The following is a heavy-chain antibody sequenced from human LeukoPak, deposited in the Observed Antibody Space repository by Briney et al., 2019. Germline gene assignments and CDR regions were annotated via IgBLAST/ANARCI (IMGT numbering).Heavy chain of an antibody. CDR2: IYYSGST. Sequence: SETLSHTCTVSGGSISSYYWSWIRQPPGKGLEWIGNIYYSGSTNYNPSLKSRVTISVDTSKNQFSLKLSSVTAADTAVYYCTRGSIAYYYMDVWGKGTTVTISS. CDR3: TRGSIAYYYMDV. V-gene: IGHV4-59*01. CDR1: GGSISSYY. D-gene: IGHD3-22*01. J-gene: IGHJ6*03.